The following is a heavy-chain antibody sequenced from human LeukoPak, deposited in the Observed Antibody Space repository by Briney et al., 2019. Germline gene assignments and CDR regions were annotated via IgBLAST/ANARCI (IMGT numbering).Heavy chain of an antibody. CDR2: ISGSGGST. J-gene: IGHJ4*02. CDR1: GFTFSSYA. Sequence: GRSLRLSCAASGFTFSSYAMSWVRQARGKGLEWVSAISGSGGSTYYADSVKGRFTISRDNSKNTLYLQMNSLRAEDTAGYYCARLRYFDWLLFFDYWGQGTLVTVSS. D-gene: IGHD3-9*01. CDR3: ARLRYFDWLLFFDY. V-gene: IGHV3-23*01.